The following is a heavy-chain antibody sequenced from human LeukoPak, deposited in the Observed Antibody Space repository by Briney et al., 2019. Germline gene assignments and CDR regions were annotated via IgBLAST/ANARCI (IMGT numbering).Heavy chain of an antibody. CDR1: GFTFSSYW. D-gene: IGHD2-2*01. Sequence: GGSLRLSCAASGFTFSSYWMSWLRQAPGKGLGWVANIKQDGSEKYYVDPVKGRFTISRDNAKNSLYLQMNSLRAEDTAVYYCARDARCSSTSCYFGGYFDYWGQGTLVTVSS. CDR3: ARDARCSSTSCYFGGYFDY. CDR2: IKQDGSEK. V-gene: IGHV3-7*01. J-gene: IGHJ4*02.